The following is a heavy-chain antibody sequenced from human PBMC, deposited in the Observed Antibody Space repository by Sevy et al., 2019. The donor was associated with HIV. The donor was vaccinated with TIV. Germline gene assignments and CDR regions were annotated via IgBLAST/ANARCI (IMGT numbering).Heavy chain of an antibody. CDR1: GFTLSSYG. J-gene: IGHJ6*02. CDR3: ARDRLGITISAEWGGGMDV. V-gene: IGHV3-33*01. D-gene: IGHD3-3*01. Sequence: GGSLRLSCVASGFTLSSYGMHWVRQAPGKGLEWVAVIRYDGSNKYYADSVKGRFTISRDNSKNTLYLQMNSLRAEDTAVDYCARDRLGITISAEWGGGMDVWGQGTTVTVSS. CDR2: IRYDGSNK.